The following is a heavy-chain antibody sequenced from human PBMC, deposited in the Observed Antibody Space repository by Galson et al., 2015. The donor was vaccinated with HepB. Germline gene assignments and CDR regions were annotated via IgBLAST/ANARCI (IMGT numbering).Heavy chain of an antibody. CDR3: AKLGSRFKDYGGNSQDY. CDR1: GFTFSSYG. Sequence: SLRLSCAASGFTFSSYGVHWVRQAPGKGLEWVAFIRYDGSNKYYADSVKGRFTISRDNSKNTLYLQMNSLRAEDTAVYYCAKLGSRFKDYGGNSQDYWGQGTLVTVSS. J-gene: IGHJ4*02. CDR2: IRYDGSNK. D-gene: IGHD4-23*01. V-gene: IGHV3-30*02.